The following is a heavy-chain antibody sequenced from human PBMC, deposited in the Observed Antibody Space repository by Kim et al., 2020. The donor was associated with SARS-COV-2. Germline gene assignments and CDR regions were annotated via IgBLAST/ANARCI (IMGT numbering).Heavy chain of an antibody. D-gene: IGHD3-22*01. V-gene: IGHV1-69*13. Sequence: SVKVSCKASGGTFSSYAISWVRQAPGQGLEWMGGIIPIFGTANYAQKFQGRFTITADESTSTAYMELSSLRSEDTAVYYCARPGHYYYSSGSFDYWGQGTLVTVSS. CDR2: IIPIFGTA. CDR1: GGTFSSYA. J-gene: IGHJ4*02. CDR3: ARPGHYYYSSGSFDY.